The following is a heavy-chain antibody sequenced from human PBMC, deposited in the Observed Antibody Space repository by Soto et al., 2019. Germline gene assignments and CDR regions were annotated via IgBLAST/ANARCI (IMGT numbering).Heavy chain of an antibody. J-gene: IGHJ4*02. D-gene: IGHD5-18*01. CDR3: ARDRTALDTALTFDY. Sequence: QVQLVQSGAEVKKPGSSVKVSCKASGGTFSSYTISWVRQAPGQGLEWMGRIIPILGIANYAQKFQGRVTITADKSTSTAYMELSSLRSEDTAVYYCARDRTALDTALTFDYWGQGTLVTVSS. CDR1: GGTFSSYT. CDR2: IIPILGIA. V-gene: IGHV1-69*08.